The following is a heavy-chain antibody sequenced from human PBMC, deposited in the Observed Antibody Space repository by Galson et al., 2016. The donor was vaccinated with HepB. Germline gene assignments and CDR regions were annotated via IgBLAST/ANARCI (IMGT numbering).Heavy chain of an antibody. V-gene: IGHV1-69*13. CDR1: GDTFSNYA. CDR2: IIPIFDTA. D-gene: IGHD6-6*01. Sequence: SVKVSCKASGDTFSNYAISWVRQAPGQGLEWMGGIIPIFDTAVYAQRSQGRVTITADESTSTAYMELSSLTSADTAVYYCARDSSSSLVTSWFDPWGQGTLVTVSS. J-gene: IGHJ5*02. CDR3: ARDSSSSLVTSWFDP.